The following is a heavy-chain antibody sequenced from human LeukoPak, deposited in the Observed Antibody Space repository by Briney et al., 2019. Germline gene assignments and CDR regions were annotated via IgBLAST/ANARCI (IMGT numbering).Heavy chain of an antibody. D-gene: IGHD6-19*01. CDR3: ARGSGSGWPLDR. CDR1: GFTFSSYC. J-gene: IGHJ5*02. Sequence: GGSLRLSCVASGFTFSSYCMSWVRQAPGKGLEWVANIQDGSDKYYVDSVKGRFTISRDNAKNSLYLQMNSLRVEDTAVYYCARGSGSGWPLDRWGQGALVTVSS. V-gene: IGHV3-7*05. CDR2: IQDGSDK.